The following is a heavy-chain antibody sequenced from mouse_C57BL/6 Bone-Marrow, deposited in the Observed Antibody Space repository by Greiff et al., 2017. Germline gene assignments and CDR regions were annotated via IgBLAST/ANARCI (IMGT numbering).Heavy chain of an antibody. D-gene: IGHD2-4*01. V-gene: IGHV2-2*01. Sequence: VQLQQSGPGLVQPSQSLSITCTASGFSLTSYGVHWVRQSPGKGLEWLGVIWRGGSTAYNAAFISRLSISKNNSKSQVFFKMNSLQADDTAIYYCARWGDYYYYAMDYWGKGTSVTVSS. CDR3: ARWGDYYYYAMDY. CDR2: IWRGGST. J-gene: IGHJ4*01. CDR1: GFSLTSYG.